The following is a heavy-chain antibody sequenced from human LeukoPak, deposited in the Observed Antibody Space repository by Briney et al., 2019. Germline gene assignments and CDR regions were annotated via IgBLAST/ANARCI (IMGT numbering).Heavy chain of an antibody. J-gene: IGHJ4*02. CDR1: GFTVSSNY. CDR2: IYTGGST. CDR3: ARGRHYFDY. V-gene: IGHV3-53*01. Sequence: PGGSLRLSCAASGFTVSSNYMSWVRQPPGKGLQWVSVIYTGGSTYYADSAKGRFTISRDNSKNMLYLQFNSLRAEDTAVYYCARGRHYFDYWGQGTLVTVSS.